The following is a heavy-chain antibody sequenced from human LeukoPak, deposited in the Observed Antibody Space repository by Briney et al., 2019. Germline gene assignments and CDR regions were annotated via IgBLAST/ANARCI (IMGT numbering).Heavy chain of an antibody. D-gene: IGHD3-22*01. V-gene: IGHV3-48*02. CDR2: ISSSSSTI. CDR1: GFTFSSYS. CDR3: ARGSNYYDSSGYYVPD. J-gene: IGHJ4*02. Sequence: GGSLRLSCAASGFTFSSYSMNWVRQAPGKGLEWVSYISSSSSTIYYADSVKGRFTISRDNAKNSLYLQMNSLRDEDTAVYYCARGSNYYDSSGYYVPDWGQGTLVTVSS.